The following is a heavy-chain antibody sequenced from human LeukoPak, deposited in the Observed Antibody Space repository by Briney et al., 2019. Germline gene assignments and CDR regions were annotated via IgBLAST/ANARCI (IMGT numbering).Heavy chain of an antibody. CDR1: GFTFSSYW. CDR3: ARGEYSYGLYYYYYYGMDV. CDR2: IKQDGSEK. V-gene: IGHV3-7*01. J-gene: IGHJ6*02. D-gene: IGHD5-18*01. Sequence: GGSLRLSCAASGFTFSSYWMSWVRQAPGKGLEWVANIKQDGSEKYYVDSVKGRFTISRDNAKNSLYLQMNSLRAEDTAVYYCARGEYSYGLYYYYYYGMDVWAQGTTVTVSS.